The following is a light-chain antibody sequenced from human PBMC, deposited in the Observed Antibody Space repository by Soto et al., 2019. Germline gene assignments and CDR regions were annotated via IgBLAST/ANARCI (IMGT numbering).Light chain of an antibody. J-gene: IGLJ1*01. CDR2: DVS. Sequence: QSVLTQPRSVSGSPGQSVTISCTGTSSDFGGYNYVSWYQHHPGKAPKLMIYDVSERPSGVPDRFSGSKSGNTASLTISGLQAEDEADYYCCSYAGTFHVFGTGTKLTVL. CDR3: CSYAGTFHV. CDR1: SSDFGGYNY. V-gene: IGLV2-11*01.